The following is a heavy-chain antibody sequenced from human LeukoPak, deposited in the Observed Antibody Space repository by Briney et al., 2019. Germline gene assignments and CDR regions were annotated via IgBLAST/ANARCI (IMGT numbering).Heavy chain of an antibody. D-gene: IGHD6-13*01. CDR1: GFTFSSYA. Sequence: GGSLRLSCAASGFTFSSYAMSWFRQAPGKGLEWVSAISGSGGSTYYADSVKGRFTISRDNSKNTLYLQMNSLRAEDTAVYYCAKDLVGAAAGTSLDYWGQGTLVTVSS. CDR2: ISGSGGST. J-gene: IGHJ4*02. V-gene: IGHV3-23*01. CDR3: AKDLVGAAAGTSLDY.